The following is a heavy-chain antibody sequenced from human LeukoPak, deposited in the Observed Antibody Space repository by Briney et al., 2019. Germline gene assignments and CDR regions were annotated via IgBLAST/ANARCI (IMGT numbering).Heavy chain of an antibody. CDR3: ARVLEPYYFDY. Sequence: GASVKVSCKASGYTFTGYYMHWVRQAPGQGLEWMGWINLNSGGTNYAQKFQGRVTMTRDTSISTAYMELSRLRSDDTAVYYCARVLEPYYFDYWGQGTLVTVSS. D-gene: IGHD1-1*01. J-gene: IGHJ4*02. CDR2: INLNSGGT. CDR1: GYTFTGYY. V-gene: IGHV1-2*02.